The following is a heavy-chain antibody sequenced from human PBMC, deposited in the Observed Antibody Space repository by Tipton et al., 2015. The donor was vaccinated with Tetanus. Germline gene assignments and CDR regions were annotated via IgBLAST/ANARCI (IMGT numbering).Heavy chain of an antibody. CDR3: ARQKDNGFDI. J-gene: IGHJ3*02. CDR2: ISSSSRYI. CDR1: GFTFSNYT. V-gene: IGHV3-21*01. Sequence: SLRLSCAASGFTFSNYTMNWIRQAPGKGLEWVSSISSSSRYIYYADSVKGRFTISRDNAKNSLYLQMISLRAEDTAVYYCARQKDNGFDIWGQGTMVSVSS.